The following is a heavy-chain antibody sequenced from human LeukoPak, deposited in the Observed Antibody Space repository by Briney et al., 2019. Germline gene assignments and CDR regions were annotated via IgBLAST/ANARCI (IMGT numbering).Heavy chain of an antibody. Sequence: GASVKVSCKASGYTFTGYYMHWVRRAPGQGLEWMGWINPNSGGTNYAQKFQGRVTMTRDTSINSVYMELSGLGSDDTAVYYCAREGTPSSLYYFDYWGQGTLVTVSS. J-gene: IGHJ4*02. V-gene: IGHV1-2*02. CDR2: INPNSGGT. CDR1: GYTFTGYY. CDR3: AREGTPSSLYYFDY.